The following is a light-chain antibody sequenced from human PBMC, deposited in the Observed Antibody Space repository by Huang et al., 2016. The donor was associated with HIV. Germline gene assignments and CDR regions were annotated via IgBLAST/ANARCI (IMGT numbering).Light chain of an antibody. V-gene: IGKV1-33*01. CDR2: DAS. CDR3: QQYDNLEVT. J-gene: IGKJ4*01. CDR1: QDITNY. Sequence: DIQMTQSPSSLSASVGDRVTIACQASQDITNYLNWYQQKPGKAPKLLIYDASNLETGFPSRFSGRGSGTDFTFTISSLQPEDIATYYCQQYDNLEVTFGGGTKVEIK.